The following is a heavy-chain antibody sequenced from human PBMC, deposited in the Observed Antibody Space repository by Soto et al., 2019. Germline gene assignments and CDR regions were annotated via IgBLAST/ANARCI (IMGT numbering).Heavy chain of an antibody. CDR2: TYYRSKWYN. CDR1: GDSVSSNSAA. J-gene: IGHJ3*02. V-gene: IGHV6-1*01. Sequence: PSQALSLTCAISGDSVSSNSAAWNWIRQSPSRGLEWLGRTYYRSKWYNDYAVSVKSRITINPDTSKNQFSLQLNSVTPEDTAVYYCARVLEDTAMVNDSFDIRGQATIFTASS. D-gene: IGHD5-18*01. CDR3: ARVLEDTAMVNDSFDI.